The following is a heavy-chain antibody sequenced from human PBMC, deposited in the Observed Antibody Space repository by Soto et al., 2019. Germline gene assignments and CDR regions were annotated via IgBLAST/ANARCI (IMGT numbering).Heavy chain of an antibody. CDR1: GGYIDSYW. V-gene: IGHV4-4*07. CDR3: TTNNGSYTDSDAS. CDR2: VYSSGTT. D-gene: IGHD3-22*01. J-gene: IGHJ5*01. Sequence: SETLCLTCSVSGGYIDSYWWSCLRQPAGKGLEWIGRVYSSGTTDCKPSLNSRATMQVETSKNQFSLKLRSVTGADTAVFYDTTNNGSYTDSDASWGQG.